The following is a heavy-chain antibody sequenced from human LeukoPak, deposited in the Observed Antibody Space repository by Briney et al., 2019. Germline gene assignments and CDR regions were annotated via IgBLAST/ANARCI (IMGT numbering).Heavy chain of an antibody. D-gene: IGHD2-15*01. CDR1: GFTFSSYA. J-gene: IGHJ4*02. V-gene: IGHV3-23*01. CDR3: AKVKDIVVVVAAHANDY. Sequence: PGGSLRLSCAASGFTFSSYAMSWVRQAPGKGLEWASAISGSGGSTYYADSVKGRFTISRDSSKNTLYLQMNSLRAEDTAVYYCAKVKDIVVVVAAHANDYWGQGTLVTVSS. CDR2: ISGSGGST.